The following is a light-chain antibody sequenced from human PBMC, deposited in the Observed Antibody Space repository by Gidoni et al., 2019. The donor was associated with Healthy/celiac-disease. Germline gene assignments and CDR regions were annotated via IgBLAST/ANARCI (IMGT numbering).Light chain of an antibody. CDR3: HQRSNWPPFT. CDR2: DAS. Sequence: EIVLTQSQATLSLSPGERATLSCRASQSVSSYLAWYQQKPGQAPRLLIYDASNRATGIPARFSGSGSGTDFTLTISSLEPEDFAVYYCHQRSNWPPFTFGPGTKVDIK. J-gene: IGKJ3*01. CDR1: QSVSSY. V-gene: IGKV3-11*01.